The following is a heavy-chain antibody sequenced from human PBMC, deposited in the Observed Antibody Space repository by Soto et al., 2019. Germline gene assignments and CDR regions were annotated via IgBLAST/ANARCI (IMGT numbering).Heavy chain of an antibody. V-gene: IGHV1-69*12. CDR2: IIPLFRTP. J-gene: IGHJ6*02. Sequence: QVQLVQSGAEMKEPGSSVKVSCKTSGGTFRSSAISWLRQAPGQGLEWMGGIIPLFRTPDYAQKFQGRVTIAADESTSTAYMELSSPRSEDTAVYYCARDNDRLQLGGNYCYMLDVWGQGTTITVSS. CDR1: GGTFRSSA. D-gene: IGHD1-7*01. CDR3: ARDNDRLQLGGNYCYMLDV.